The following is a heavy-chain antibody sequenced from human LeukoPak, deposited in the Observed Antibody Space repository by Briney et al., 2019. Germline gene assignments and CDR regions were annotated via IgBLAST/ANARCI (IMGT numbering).Heavy chain of an antibody. CDR1: GFTFSSYG. Sequence: GRALRLSCAASGFTFSSYGMHWVRHPPAKELEWVAVISYDGSNKYSADSVKDRFTISRDNSKNTLYLQMSSLRAEDTAVYYCAKDKGYCSGGSCYGGGDWGQGTLVTVSS. CDR3: AKDKGYCSGGSCYGGGD. D-gene: IGHD2-15*01. V-gene: IGHV3-30*18. CDR2: ISYDGSNK. J-gene: IGHJ4*02.